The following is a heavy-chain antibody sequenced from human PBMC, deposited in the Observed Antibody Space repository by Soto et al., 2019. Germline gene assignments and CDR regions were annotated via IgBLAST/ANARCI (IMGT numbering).Heavy chain of an antibody. CDR1: GFTFSSYE. CDR3: ARATGIMVRAVYSMDV. CDR2: ISSSNSTI. D-gene: IGHD3-10*01. V-gene: IGHV3-48*03. Sequence: EVQLVESGGGLVQPGGSLRLSCAASGFTFSSYEMNWVRQAPGKGLEWVSYISSSNSTIYYADSVKGRFTITRNNANNSLYLQMNSLRAEDTAINYCARATGIMVRAVYSMDVWGRGTTVNGSS. J-gene: IGHJ6*02.